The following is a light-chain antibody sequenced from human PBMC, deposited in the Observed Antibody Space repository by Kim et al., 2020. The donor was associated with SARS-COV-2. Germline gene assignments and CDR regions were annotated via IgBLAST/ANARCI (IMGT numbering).Light chain of an antibody. CDR3: QVWDSSSDHVV. J-gene: IGLJ2*01. V-gene: IGLV3-21*03. CDR1: NIGSKS. CDR2: DDS. Sequence: APGKAARIACGGNNIGSKSVHWYQQKPGQAPVLVVYDDSDRPSGIPERFSGSNSGNTATLTISRVEAGDEADYYCQVWDSSSDHVVFSGGTQLTVL.